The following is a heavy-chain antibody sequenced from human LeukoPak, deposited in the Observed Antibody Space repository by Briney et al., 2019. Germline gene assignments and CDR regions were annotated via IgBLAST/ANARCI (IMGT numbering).Heavy chain of an antibody. Sequence: QPGGSLRLSCVTSGFIFSDYGMHWVRQAPGKGLEWVSFIRSDGSNKFYVGSVKGRFTVPRDNSKNTLFLQLDSLRPEDTAVYYCARGERAYCSSTTCYAVYWGQGTLVTVSS. CDR1: GFIFSDYG. CDR2: IRSDGSNK. V-gene: IGHV3-30*02. D-gene: IGHD2-2*01. J-gene: IGHJ4*02. CDR3: ARGERAYCSSTTCYAVY.